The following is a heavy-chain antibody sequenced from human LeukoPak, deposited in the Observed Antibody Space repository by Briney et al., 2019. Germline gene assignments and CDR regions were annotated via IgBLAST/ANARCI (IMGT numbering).Heavy chain of an antibody. V-gene: IGHV4-31*03. J-gene: IGHJ3*02. Sequence: SQTLSLTCTVSGGSISSGGYYWSWIRQHPGKGLEWIGYIYYSGSTYYNPSLKSRVTISVDTSKNQFSLKLSSVTAADTAVYYCARGHPSNSKTFDMWGQGTMVSVSS. CDR3: ARGHPSNSKTFDM. CDR1: GGSISSGGYY. D-gene: IGHD6-13*01. CDR2: IYYSGST.